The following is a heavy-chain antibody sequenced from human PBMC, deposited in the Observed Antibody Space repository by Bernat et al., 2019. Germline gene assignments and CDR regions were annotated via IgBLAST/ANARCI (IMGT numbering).Heavy chain of an antibody. D-gene: IGHD6-13*01. J-gene: IGHJ4*02. CDR2: FYNSGRP. CDR3: ARRIRAAAGLYYFDY. V-gene: IGHV4-39*01. CDR1: GDSISSTSHY. Sequence: QLHLQESGPGLVKPSETLSLTCAVSGDSISSTSHYWGWVRQPPGKGLEWIGSFYNSGRPYYNPSLKSRVTISVETSRSQFSLKLRSVTDAETAVYYCARRIRAAAGLYYFDYWGQGILVTVSS.